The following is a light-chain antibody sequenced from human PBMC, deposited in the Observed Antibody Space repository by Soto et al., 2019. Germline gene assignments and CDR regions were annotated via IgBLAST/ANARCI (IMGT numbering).Light chain of an antibody. J-gene: IGLJ1*01. CDR2: EVT. CDR3: ASYAGSRTYV. Sequence: QSVVTQPASVSGSPGQSVTISCSGSDIGNYNLDSWYQHLPGRAPKLLIFEVTMRPSGISDRFSGSKSASTASLTISGLQAEDEGDYYCASYAGSRTYVFGSGTKLTVL. V-gene: IGLV2-23*02. CDR1: SDIGNYNL.